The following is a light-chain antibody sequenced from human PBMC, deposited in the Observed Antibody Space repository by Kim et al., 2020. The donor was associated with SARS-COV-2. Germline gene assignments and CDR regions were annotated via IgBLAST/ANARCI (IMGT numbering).Light chain of an antibody. CDR2: KAS. V-gene: IGKV1-5*03. J-gene: IGKJ4*01. Sequence: SASVGDRVTITCRASQSISSWLAWYQQKPGKAPKLLIYKASSLESGVPSRFSGSGSGTEFTLTISSLQPDDFATYYCQHYNSFPLTFGGGPRWRS. CDR1: QSISSW. CDR3: QHYNSFPLT.